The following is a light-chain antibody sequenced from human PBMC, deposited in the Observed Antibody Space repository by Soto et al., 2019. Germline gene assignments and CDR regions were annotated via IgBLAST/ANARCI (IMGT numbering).Light chain of an antibody. CDR3: SSYAGSNNLL. V-gene: IGLV2-8*01. CDR1: SSDVGSYNY. Sequence: SVLTQPPSASGSPGQSVTISCTGTSSDVGSYNYVSWYQQHPGKAPKLMIYEVSKRPSGVPDRFSGSKSGNTASLTVSGLQAEDEADYYCSSYAGSNNLLFGGGTQLTVL. CDR2: EVS. J-gene: IGLJ2*01.